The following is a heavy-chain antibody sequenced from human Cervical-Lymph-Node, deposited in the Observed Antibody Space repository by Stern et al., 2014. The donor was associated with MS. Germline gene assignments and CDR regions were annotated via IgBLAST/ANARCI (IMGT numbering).Heavy chain of an antibody. Sequence: QLVQSGPEVKKPGTSVKVSCKASGFTFTSSAVQWVRQARGQRLEWLGWIVVGSGNTNYAQKFQERVTITRDMSTSTAYMELSSLRSEDTAVYYCAAGGDGDYVFDYWGQGTLVTVSS. CDR1: GFTFTSSA. V-gene: IGHV1-58*01. CDR2: IVVGSGNT. CDR3: AAGGDGDYVFDY. J-gene: IGHJ4*02. D-gene: IGHD4-17*01.